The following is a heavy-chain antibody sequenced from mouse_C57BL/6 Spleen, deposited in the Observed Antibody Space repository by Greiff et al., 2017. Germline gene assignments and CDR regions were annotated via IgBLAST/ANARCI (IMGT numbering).Heavy chain of an antibody. CDR2: INPSTGGT. CDR1: GYSFTGYY. J-gene: IGHJ1*03. CDR3: ARLGGGLRRYFGV. Sequence: VQLQQSGPELVKPGASVKISCKASGYSFTGYYMNWVKQSPEKSLEWIGEINPSTGGTTYNQKFKAKATLTVDKSSSTAYMQLKSLTSEDTAVYYCARLGGGLRRYFGVWGTGTTVTVS. D-gene: IGHD2-2*01. V-gene: IGHV1-42*01.